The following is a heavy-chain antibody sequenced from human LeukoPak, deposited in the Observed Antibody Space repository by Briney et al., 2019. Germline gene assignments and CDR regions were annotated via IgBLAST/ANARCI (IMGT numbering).Heavy chain of an antibody. CDR1: GFTFSSYA. J-gene: IGHJ4*02. Sequence: GGSLRLSCAASGFTFSSYAMSWVRQAPGKGLEWVSAISGSGGSTYYADSVKGRFTISRDNSKNTLYLQMNSLRAEDTAVYYCAKDLRTIFGVVTRTFDYWGQGTLVTVSS. CDR2: ISGSGGST. D-gene: IGHD3-3*01. V-gene: IGHV3-23*01. CDR3: AKDLRTIFGVVTRTFDY.